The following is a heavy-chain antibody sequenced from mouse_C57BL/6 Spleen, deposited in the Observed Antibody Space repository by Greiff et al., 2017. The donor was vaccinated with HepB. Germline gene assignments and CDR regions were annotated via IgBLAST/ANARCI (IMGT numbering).Heavy chain of an antibody. D-gene: IGHD4-1*01. CDR3: ARTGTEYYAMDY. V-gene: IGHV1-55*01. Sequence: QVQLQQPGAELVKPGASVKMSCKASGYTFTSYWITWVKQRPGQGLEWIGDIYPASGSTNYNEKFKSKATLTVDTSSSTAYMQLSSLTSEDSAVYYCARTGTEYYAMDYWGQGTSVTVSS. CDR1: GYTFTSYW. J-gene: IGHJ4*01. CDR2: IYPASGST.